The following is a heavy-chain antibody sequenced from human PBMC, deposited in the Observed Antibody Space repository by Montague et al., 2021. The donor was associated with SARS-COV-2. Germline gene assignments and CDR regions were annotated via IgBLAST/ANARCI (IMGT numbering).Heavy chain of an antibody. CDR2: IRTTGHT. D-gene: IGHD2-15*01. V-gene: IGHV4-61*02. CDR3: ARFGSGTLEFDL. CDR1: GASISTGIYY. J-gene: IGHJ4*02. Sequence: TLSLTCTVSGASISTGIYYWSWIRQPAGKGLEWIGRIRTTGHTDYNRSLGSRVFISVDTSTNQFSLSLTSVTAADTAVYFCARFGSGTLEFDLWGQGTLVTVSS.